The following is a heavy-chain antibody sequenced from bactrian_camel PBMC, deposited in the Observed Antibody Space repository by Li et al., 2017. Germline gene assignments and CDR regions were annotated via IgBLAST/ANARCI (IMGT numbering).Heavy chain of an antibody. V-gene: IGHV3S1*01. D-gene: IGHD1*01. J-gene: IGHJ4*01. CDR3: AADCRRNLGTHSY. CDR1: GVTDRRHC. Sequence: VQLVESGGGSVQAGGSRRLSCAASGVTDRRHCMGWFRQAPGQEREGVARIATGSGNTYYADSVKGRFTISQDNSQTTMYLQMNSLQIEDTAIYYCAADCRRNLGTHSYWGQGTQVTVS. CDR2: IATGSGNT.